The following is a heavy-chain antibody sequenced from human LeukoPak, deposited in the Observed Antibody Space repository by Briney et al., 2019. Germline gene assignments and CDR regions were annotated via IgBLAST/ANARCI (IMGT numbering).Heavy chain of an antibody. CDR2: ISSSGSSI. CDR1: GFNFSDYY. CDR3: ARRAKGPWFGELLYFDY. D-gene: IGHD3-10*01. Sequence: PGGSLRLSCAASGFNFSDYYMSWIRQAPGKGLEWVSYISSSGSSIDYADSVKGRFTISRDNAKNSLYLQMNSLRAEDTAVYYCARRAKGPWFGELLYFDYWGQGTLVTVSS. J-gene: IGHJ4*02. V-gene: IGHV3-11*04.